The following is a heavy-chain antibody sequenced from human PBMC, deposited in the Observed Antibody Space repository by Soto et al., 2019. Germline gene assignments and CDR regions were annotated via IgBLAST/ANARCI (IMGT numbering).Heavy chain of an antibody. CDR2: IYHSGST. CDR3: ARESGGYDSSTRYGLDV. CDR1: GYSISSGYY. D-gene: IGHD6-25*01. V-gene: IGHV4-38-2*02. Sequence: SETLSLTCAVSGYSISSGYYWGWIRQPPGKGLEWIGSIYHSGSTDYNPSLKSRVTISVDRSKNQFSLNLSSVTAADTAIYYCARESGGYDSSTRYGLDVWGQGTTVTVSS. J-gene: IGHJ6*02.